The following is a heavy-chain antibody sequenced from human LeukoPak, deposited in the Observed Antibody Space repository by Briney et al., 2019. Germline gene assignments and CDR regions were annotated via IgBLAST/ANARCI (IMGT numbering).Heavy chain of an antibody. J-gene: IGHJ4*02. Sequence: SETLSLTCTVSGASIRSYYWSWIRQPPGKGLECIGYIYYTGSTNYNYNPSLKSRVTISVDTSRNQFSLKLSSVTAAGTAVYYCARKSSSGWYFDYWGQGTLVTVSS. CDR2: IYYTGSTNY. V-gene: IGHV4-59*01. D-gene: IGHD6-19*01. CDR3: ARKSSSGWYFDY. CDR1: GASIRSYY.